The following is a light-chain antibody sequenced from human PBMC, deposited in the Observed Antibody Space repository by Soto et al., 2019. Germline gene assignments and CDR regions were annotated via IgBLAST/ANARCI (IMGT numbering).Light chain of an antibody. J-gene: IGLJ2*01. Sequence: QSALTQPASVSGSPGQSITISCTGTSSDVGSYNLVSWYQQHPGKAPRLMIYEGSKRPSGVSNRFSGSKSGNTASLTISGLQAEDAADYYCCSYAGSSPVVFGGGTTVTVL. CDR3: CSYAGSSPVV. CDR2: EGS. V-gene: IGLV2-23*01. CDR1: SSDVGSYNL.